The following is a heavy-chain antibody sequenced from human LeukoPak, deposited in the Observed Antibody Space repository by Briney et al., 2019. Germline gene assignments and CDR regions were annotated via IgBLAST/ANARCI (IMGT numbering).Heavy chain of an antibody. CDR2: IWYDGSNK. CDR1: GFTFSSYG. D-gene: IGHD3-10*01. V-gene: IGHV3-33*01. J-gene: IGHJ4*02. Sequence: GRSLRLSCAASGFTFSSYGMHWVRQAPGKGLEWVAVIWYDGSNKYYADSVKGRFTISRDNSKNTLYLQMNSLRAEDTAVYYCARDQLLWFGELSCGLDSWGQGTLVTVPS. CDR3: ARDQLLWFGELSCGLDS.